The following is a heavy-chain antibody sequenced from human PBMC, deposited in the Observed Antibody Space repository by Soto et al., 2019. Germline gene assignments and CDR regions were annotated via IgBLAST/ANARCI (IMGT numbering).Heavy chain of an antibody. D-gene: IGHD5-12*01. CDR3: AREGHSGYDYIGYYYGMDV. J-gene: IGHJ6*02. Sequence: SETLSLTCTVSGGSISNGNYFWSWIRQPPGKGLEWIGYIYYSGSTYYNPSLKSRVAISVDTSKNQFSLKLSSVTAADTAVYYCAREGHSGYDYIGYYYGMDVWGQGTTVTVSS. CDR1: GGSISNGNYF. CDR2: IYYSGST. V-gene: IGHV4-30-4*01.